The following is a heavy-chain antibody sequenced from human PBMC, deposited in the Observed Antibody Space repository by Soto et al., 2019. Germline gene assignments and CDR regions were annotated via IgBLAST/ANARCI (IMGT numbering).Heavy chain of an antibody. Sequence: GGSLRLSCAASGFTFSSYGMHWVRQAPGKGLEWVAVIWDDGSNKYYADSVKGRFTISRDNSKNTLYLQMNSLRAEDTAVYYCARAPGSRDAFDIWGQGTMVTVSS. CDR3: ARAPGSRDAFDI. CDR1: GFTFSSYG. J-gene: IGHJ3*02. CDR2: IWDDGSNK. D-gene: IGHD6-13*01. V-gene: IGHV3-33*01.